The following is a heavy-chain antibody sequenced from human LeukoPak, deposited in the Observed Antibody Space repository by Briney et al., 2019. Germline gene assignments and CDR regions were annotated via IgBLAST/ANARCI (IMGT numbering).Heavy chain of an antibody. CDR3: ARTTAMVTIFDY. Sequence: ASVKVSCKASGYTFTTYAMHWVRQAPGQRLEWMGWINAGNGNTKYSQKFQGRVTITRDTSASTAYMELSSLRSEDTAVYYCARTTAMVTIFDYWGQGTLVTVFS. D-gene: IGHD5-18*01. CDR1: GYTFTTYA. J-gene: IGHJ4*02. CDR2: INAGNGNT. V-gene: IGHV1-3*01.